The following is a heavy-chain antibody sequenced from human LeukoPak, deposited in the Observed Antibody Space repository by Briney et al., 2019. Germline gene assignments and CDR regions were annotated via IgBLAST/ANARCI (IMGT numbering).Heavy chain of an antibody. CDR3: TRVGPVAASRGYCYFDV. J-gene: IGHJ2*01. Sequence: YPGGSLRLSCAASGFTFSSYAMSWVRQAPGKGLEWVSAINGSGGSTYYEDAVKRRFTISSDNSKNTLYVQMNSLRAEDTAVYYCTRVGPVAASRGYCYFDVWGRGTLVTVSS. V-gene: IGHV3-23*01. D-gene: IGHD3-22*01. CDR1: GFTFSSYA. CDR2: INGSGGST.